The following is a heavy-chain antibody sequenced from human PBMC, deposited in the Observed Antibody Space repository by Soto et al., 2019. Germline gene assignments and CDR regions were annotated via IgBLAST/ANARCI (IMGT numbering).Heavy chain of an antibody. CDR3: TTDLLDIVVVPAAYG. CDR2: IKSKTDGGTT. J-gene: IGHJ4*02. CDR1: GFTFSNAW. V-gene: IGHV3-15*01. Sequence: EVQLVESGGGLVKPGGSLRLSCAASGFTFSNAWMSWVRQAPGKGLEWVGRIKSKTDGGTTDYAAPVKGRFTISRDDSKNTLYLQMNSLKTEDTAVYYCTTDLLDIVVVPAAYGWGQGTLVTVSS. D-gene: IGHD2-2*01.